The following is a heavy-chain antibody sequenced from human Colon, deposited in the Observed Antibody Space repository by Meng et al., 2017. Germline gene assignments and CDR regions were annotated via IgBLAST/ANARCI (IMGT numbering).Heavy chain of an antibody. Sequence: QGQLGQSGAEVNKPGASARTPCKASGYIFTDYFIHWVRQAPGQGFEWLGRIIPKTNSTLYAQSFQGRVTLTGDPSIATAYLDLSSLTLDDTAVYFCARVSTPTVAGASYDYWGQGTLVTVSS. CDR1: GYIFTDYF. D-gene: IGHD4-23*01. J-gene: IGHJ4*02. V-gene: IGHV1-2*06. CDR2: IIPKTNST. CDR3: ARVSTPTVAGASYDY.